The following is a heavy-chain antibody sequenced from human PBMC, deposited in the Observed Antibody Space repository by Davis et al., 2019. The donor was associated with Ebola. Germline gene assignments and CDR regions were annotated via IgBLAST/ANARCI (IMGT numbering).Heavy chain of an antibody. J-gene: IGHJ4*02. CDR2: INAGNGNT. CDR1: GYTFTSYA. V-gene: IGHV1-3*01. D-gene: IGHD6-19*01. Sequence: AASVKVSCKASGYTFTSYAMHWVRQAPGQRLEWMGWINAGNGNTKYSQKFQGRVTITRDTSASTAYMELSSLRSEDTAVYYCARGWGWYWCDYWGQGTLVTVSS. CDR3: ARGWGWYWCDY.